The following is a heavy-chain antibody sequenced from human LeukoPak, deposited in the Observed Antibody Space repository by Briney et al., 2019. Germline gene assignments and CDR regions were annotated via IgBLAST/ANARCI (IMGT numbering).Heavy chain of an antibody. J-gene: IGHJ5*02. CDR2: IYYSGGT. V-gene: IGHV4-59*11. CDR3: ARTIAAAGTDYWFDH. Sequence: SETLSLTCTVSGGSISSHHWCWIRQPPRKGLEWVGYIYYSGGTNYNPSLKSRVTISVDTSKNQFSLKLSSVTAADTAVYDCARTIAAAGTDYWFDHWGQGTLVTVSS. CDR1: GGSISSHH. D-gene: IGHD6-13*01.